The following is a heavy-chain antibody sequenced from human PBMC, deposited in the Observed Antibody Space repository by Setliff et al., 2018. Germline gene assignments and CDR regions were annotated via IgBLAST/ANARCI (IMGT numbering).Heavy chain of an antibody. Sequence: SVKVSCKASGGTFSSYAISWVRQAPGQGLEWMGGIIPIFGTANYAQKFQGRVTITTDESTSTAYMELSSLRSEDTAVYYCARTKGFVDGYLDPWGQGTLVTVSS. CDR2: IIPIFGTA. D-gene: IGHD3-10*01. CDR1: GGTFSSYA. CDR3: ARTKGFVDGYLDP. V-gene: IGHV1-69*05. J-gene: IGHJ5*02.